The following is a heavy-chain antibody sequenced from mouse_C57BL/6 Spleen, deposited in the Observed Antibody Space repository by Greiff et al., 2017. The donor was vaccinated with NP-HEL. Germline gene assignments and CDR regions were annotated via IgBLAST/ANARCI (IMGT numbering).Heavy chain of an antibody. Sequence: QVQLQQSGAELVRPGTSVKVSCKASGYAFTNYLIEWVKQRPGQGLEWIGVINPGSGGTNYNEKFKGKATLTADKSSSTAYMQLSSLTSEDSADYFCARGGDYGSSYWYFDVWGTGTTVTVSS. V-gene: IGHV1-54*01. D-gene: IGHD1-1*01. CDR1: GYAFTNYL. J-gene: IGHJ1*03. CDR3: ARGGDYGSSYWYFDV. CDR2: INPGSGGT.